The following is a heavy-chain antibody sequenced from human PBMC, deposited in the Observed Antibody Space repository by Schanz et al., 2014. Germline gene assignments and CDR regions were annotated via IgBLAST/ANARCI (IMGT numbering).Heavy chain of an antibody. Sequence: QVQLQESSPGLVKPSQTLSLTCTVSGGSIRSGTYYWSWIRQPAGKALEWVGRVFPNGITNYNPSHERRGPISLDRAKNQFSLTLTSLTAADTAIYYCARDTTWRLDLWGRGTLVTVSS. CDR1: GGSIRSGTYY. D-gene: IGHD1-1*01. CDR3: ARDTTWRLDL. J-gene: IGHJ2*01. V-gene: IGHV4-61*02. CDR2: VFPNGIT.